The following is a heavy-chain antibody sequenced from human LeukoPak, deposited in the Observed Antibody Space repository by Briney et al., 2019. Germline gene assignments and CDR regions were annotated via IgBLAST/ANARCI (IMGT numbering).Heavy chain of an antibody. CDR3: TRRGTEGYYSYHGMDV. J-gene: IGHJ6*02. CDR1: GGSISSYY. Sequence: SETLSLTCTVSGGSISSYYWSWIRLPPGKGLEWVGYIYHTGRTAYNPSLKSRVTISVDTSKNQFSLNLNSVTAADTAVYYCTRRGTEGYYSYHGMDVWGQGTTVTVSS. V-gene: IGHV4-59*08. CDR2: IYHTGRT.